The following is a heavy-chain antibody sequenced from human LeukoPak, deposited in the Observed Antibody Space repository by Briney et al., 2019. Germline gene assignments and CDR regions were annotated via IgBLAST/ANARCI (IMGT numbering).Heavy chain of an antibody. D-gene: IGHD1-26*01. CDR1: QFSFSNNC. CDR3: VREVGAPGSFDL. CDR2: ISRYETVT. V-gene: IGHV3-74*03. Sequence: GGSLRLSCVGSQFSFSNNCMHCIRQVRRKGLIYGSRISRYETVTTYAASVKRRFPISSHHAKHQLYLEVNSLRREDTGLFYCVREVGAPGSFDLSGQGTLVTVSS. J-gene: IGHJ3*01.